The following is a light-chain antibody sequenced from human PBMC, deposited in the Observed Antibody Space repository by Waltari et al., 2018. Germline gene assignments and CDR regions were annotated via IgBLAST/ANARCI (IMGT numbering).Light chain of an antibody. Sequence: QSALTQPASVSGSPGPSITISCTGTSRDIGGYNFVSWYQQHPGKAPKLMIYEVSSRPSGVSHRFSGSKSGNTASLTISGLQAEDEADFYCISYTSSSTLGVFGTGTKVTVL. J-gene: IGLJ1*01. CDR3: ISYTSSSTLGV. V-gene: IGLV2-14*01. CDR1: SRDIGGYNF. CDR2: EVS.